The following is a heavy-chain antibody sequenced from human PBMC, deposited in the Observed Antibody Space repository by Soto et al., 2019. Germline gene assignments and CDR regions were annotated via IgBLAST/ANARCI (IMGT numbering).Heavy chain of an antibody. V-gene: IGHV4-59*01. D-gene: IGHD1-26*01. J-gene: IGHJ4*02. Sequence: SETLSLTCTVSGGSISNYFWNWIRQPPGKGLEWIGYIYNSENTNYNPSLKSRVTISVDTSKNQFSLRLSSLRSEDTAVFYCARVSGGNYFDYWGQGTLVTVSS. CDR3: ARVSGGNYFDY. CDR2: IYNSENT. CDR1: GGSISNYF.